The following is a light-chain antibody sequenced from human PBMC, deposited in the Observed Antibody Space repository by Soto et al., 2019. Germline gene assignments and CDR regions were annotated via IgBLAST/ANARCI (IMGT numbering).Light chain of an antibody. CDR3: QQYAGWPRT. V-gene: IGKV3-15*01. CDR2: GAS. J-gene: IGKJ2*01. CDR1: QSIGTN. Sequence: ETVMTQSPATLSVSPGDRVTLSCRASQSIGTNLLWLQQSPGQPRRLLISGASDRVAGVPDRFSGSGSGTDFTLTIRGLQSEDCAVYSCQQYAGWPRTFGQGTKVDIK.